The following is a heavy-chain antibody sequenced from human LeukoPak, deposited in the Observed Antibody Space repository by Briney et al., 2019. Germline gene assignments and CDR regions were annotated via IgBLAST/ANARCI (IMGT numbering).Heavy chain of an antibody. CDR2: IYYSGST. J-gene: IGHJ4*02. CDR3: ATRGDYDLDY. D-gene: IGHD3-22*01. V-gene: IGHV4-39*07. Sequence: SETLSLTCTVSGGSISSSSYYWGWIRQPPGKGLEWIGSIYYSGSTYYNPSLKSRVTISVDTSKNQFSLKLSSVTAVDTAVYYCATRGDYDLDYWGQGTLVTVSS. CDR1: GGSISSSSYY.